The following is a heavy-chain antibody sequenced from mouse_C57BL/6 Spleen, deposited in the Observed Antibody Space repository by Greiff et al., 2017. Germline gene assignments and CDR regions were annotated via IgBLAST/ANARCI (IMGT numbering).Heavy chain of an antibody. J-gene: IGHJ4*01. CDR1: GYTFTSYW. CDR2: IDPSDSET. CDR3: ATRQLRLPNAMDY. Sequence: QVQLQQPGAELVRPGSSVKLSCKASGYTFTSYWMHWLKQRPIQGLEWIGNIDPSDSETHYNQKFRDKATLTVDKSSSTAYMQLSRLTSEESAVYYCATRQLRLPNAMDYWSEGSADTVS. V-gene: IGHV1-52*01. D-gene: IGHD3-2*02.